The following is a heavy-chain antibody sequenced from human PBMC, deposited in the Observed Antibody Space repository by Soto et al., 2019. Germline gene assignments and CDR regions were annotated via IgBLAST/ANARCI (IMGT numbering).Heavy chain of an antibody. J-gene: IGHJ4*02. CDR2: IRSKTDGGTP. V-gene: IGHV3-15*07. Sequence: EVQLVESGGGLVKPGESLRLSCAASGFTFTNAWMNWVRQAPGKGLEWVGRIRSKTDGGTPDYAAPVKGRFAISRDDSKNTLYVQMNSLKTEDTAIYYCTTEKGYWGQGTLVTVSS. CDR3: TTEKGY. CDR1: GFTFTNAW.